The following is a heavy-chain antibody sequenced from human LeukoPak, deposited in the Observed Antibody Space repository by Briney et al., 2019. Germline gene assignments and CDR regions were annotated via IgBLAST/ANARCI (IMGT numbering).Heavy chain of an antibody. CDR1: GFTFSGHC. CDR3: AELGITMIGGV. D-gene: IGHD3-10*02. CDR2: INERGTDS. Sequence: GGSLRLSGTASGFTFSGHCRHWLRQPPGMGLVWGSRINERGTDSMYAESVKGRFTIARDNAKNSLYLQLNSLRAEDTAVYYCAELGITMIGGVWGKGTTVTISS. J-gene: IGHJ6*04. V-gene: IGHV3-74*03.